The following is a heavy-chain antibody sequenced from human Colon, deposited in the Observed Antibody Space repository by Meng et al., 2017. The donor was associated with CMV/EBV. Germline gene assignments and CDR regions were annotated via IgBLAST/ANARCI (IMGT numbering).Heavy chain of an antibody. CDR3: ASLPFPYCTTSTCYNSGDF. D-gene: IGHD2-2*02. V-gene: IGHV1-2*02. CDR2: INPNSGGT. J-gene: IGHJ4*02. Sequence: ASVKVSCKTSGYSFTGFHMHWVRQAPGQGLEWMGWINPNSGGTMYAQKFQGRVTMIRDSSISTAYMELRRLGSDDTAVYYCASLPFPYCTTSTCYNSGDFWGQGTLVTVSS. CDR1: GYSFTGFH.